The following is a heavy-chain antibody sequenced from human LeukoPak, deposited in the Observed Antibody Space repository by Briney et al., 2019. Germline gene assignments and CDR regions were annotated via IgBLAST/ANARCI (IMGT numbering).Heavy chain of an antibody. D-gene: IGHD5-18*01. Sequence: SVKVSCKASGGTFSSYAISWVRQAPGQGLEWMGGIIPILGTANYAQKFQGRVTITADESTSTAYMELSSLRSEDTAVYYCASRGAQEPYGYYYWGQGTLVTVSS. V-gene: IGHV1-69*13. CDR1: GGTFSSYA. CDR2: IIPILGTA. CDR3: ASRGAQEPYGYYY. J-gene: IGHJ4*02.